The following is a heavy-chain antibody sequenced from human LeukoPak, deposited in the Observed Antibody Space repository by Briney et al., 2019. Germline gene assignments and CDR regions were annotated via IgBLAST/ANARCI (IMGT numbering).Heavy chain of an antibody. V-gene: IGHV5-51*01. J-gene: IGHJ6*03. CDR3: AGAGTYYYYHMDV. CDR1: GYSFTSYW. Sequence: GESLKISCKGSGYSFTSYWIGWVRQMPGKGLEWMGIIHPGDSDTRYSPSFQGQVTISADKSISTAYLQWSSLKASDTAIYYCAGAGTYYYYHMDVWGEGTTVTVFS. CDR2: IHPGDSDT. D-gene: IGHD6-19*01.